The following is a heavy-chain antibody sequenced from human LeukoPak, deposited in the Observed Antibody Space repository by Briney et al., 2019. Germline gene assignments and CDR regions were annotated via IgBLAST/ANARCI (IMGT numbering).Heavy chain of an antibody. Sequence: GGSLRLSCAASGPTVSSNYLTWVRQAPGKGLEWVSSIYSGGTTHYADSVKGRFTISRDHSKSTVYLQMNSLRAEDTAVYYCARDLRSYAMAIWGQGITVTVSS. CDR1: GPTVSSNY. J-gene: IGHJ6*02. D-gene: IGHD3-10*01. CDR3: ARDLRSYAMAI. CDR2: IYSGGTT. V-gene: IGHV3-53*01.